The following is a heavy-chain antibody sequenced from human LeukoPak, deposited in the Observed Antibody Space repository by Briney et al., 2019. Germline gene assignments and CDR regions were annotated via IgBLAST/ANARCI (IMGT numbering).Heavy chain of an antibody. CDR3: ARHSGDYLDC. CDR1: GGSISSYY. V-gene: IGHV4-59*01. CDR2: IYYSGST. Sequence: SETLSLTCTVSGGSISSYYWSWIRQPPGKGLEWIGYIYYSGSTNYNPSLKSRVTISVDTSKNQFSLKLSSVTAADTAVYYCARHSGDYLDCWGQGTLVTVSS. D-gene: IGHD2-21*01. J-gene: IGHJ4*02.